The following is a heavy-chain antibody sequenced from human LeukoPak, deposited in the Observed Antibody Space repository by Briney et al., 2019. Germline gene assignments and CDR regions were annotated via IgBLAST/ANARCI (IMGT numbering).Heavy chain of an antibody. Sequence: GGFLRLSCAASGFTFSSYAMSWVRQAPGKGLEWVSAISGSGGSTYYADSVKGRFTISRDNSKNTLYLQMNSLRAEDTAVYYCARLAVAGQTTYFDYWGQGTLVTVSS. V-gene: IGHV3-23*01. CDR3: ARLAVAGQTTYFDY. D-gene: IGHD6-19*01. CDR1: GFTFSSYA. J-gene: IGHJ4*02. CDR2: ISGSGGST.